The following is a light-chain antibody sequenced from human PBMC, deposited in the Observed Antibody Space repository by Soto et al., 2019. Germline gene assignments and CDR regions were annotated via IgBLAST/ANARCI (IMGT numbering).Light chain of an antibody. V-gene: IGLV1-40*03. CDR1: SSNIGTGYD. CDR2: DDT. J-gene: IGLJ2*01. Sequence: QAVVAQPPSVSGAPGQRVTISCTGTSSNIGTGYDVHWYRQFPGTAPKLLIYDDTNRPSGVPDRFSGSKSGASASLAITGLQADDEADYFCQSYDSSLSAVVFGGGTKVTVL. CDR3: QSYDSSLSAVV.